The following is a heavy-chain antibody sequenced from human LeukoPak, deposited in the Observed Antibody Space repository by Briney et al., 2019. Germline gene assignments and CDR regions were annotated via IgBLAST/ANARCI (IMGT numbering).Heavy chain of an antibody. CDR1: GDSMSSSDAY. CDR3: ARSPGRKVRPLFYHDSSGLGHYFDL. CDR2: IYYSGST. V-gene: IGHV4-39*01. Sequence: SETLSLTCSVSGDSMSSSDAYWGWIRPPPGKGLEWIGRIYYSGSTYYNPSVKSRVTISIETSKTQISLQLLSVTAADTAAFYCARSPGRKVRPLFYHDSSGLGHYFDLWGQGILVSVSS. J-gene: IGHJ4*02. D-gene: IGHD3-22*01.